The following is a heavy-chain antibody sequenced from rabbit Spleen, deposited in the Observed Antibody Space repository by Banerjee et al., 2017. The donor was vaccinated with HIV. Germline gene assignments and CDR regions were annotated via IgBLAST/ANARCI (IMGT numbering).Heavy chain of an antibody. J-gene: IGHJ6*01. Sequence: QSLEESGGDLVKPGASLTLTCTASGFSISSSYSMCWVRQAPGKGLEWIACIYGGTSGNTYYASWAKGRFTISKTSSTVDLRMTSLTAADTATYFCARGPWNTGWGADLWGQGTLVTVS. V-gene: IGHV1S40*01. CDR1: GFSISSSYS. CDR2: IYGGTSGNT. CDR3: ARGPWNTGWGADL. D-gene: IGHD4-1*01.